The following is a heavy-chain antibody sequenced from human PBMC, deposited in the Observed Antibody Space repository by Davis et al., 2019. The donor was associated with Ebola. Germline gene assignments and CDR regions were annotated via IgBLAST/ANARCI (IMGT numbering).Heavy chain of an antibody. J-gene: IGHJ6*02. V-gene: IGHV4-61*09. CDR1: GDSISSGSYY. Sequence: SETLSLTCTVSGDSISSGSYYWAWIRQPAGKGLEWIGHIYTRGSTNYNPSLKSRVTISVDTSKNQFSLKLSSVTAADTAVYYCARDQRFLEGVNYYNGMDVWGQGTTVTVSS. CDR2: IYTRGST. CDR3: ARDQRFLEGVNYYNGMDV. D-gene: IGHD3-3*01.